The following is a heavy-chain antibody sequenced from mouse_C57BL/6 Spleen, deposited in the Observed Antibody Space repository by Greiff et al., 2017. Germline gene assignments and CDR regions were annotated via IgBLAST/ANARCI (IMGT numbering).Heavy chain of an antibody. D-gene: IGHD1-1*01. Sequence: VQLQQSGPELVKPGASVKISCKASGYAFSSSWMNWVKQRPGKGLEWIGRMYPGDGDTNYNGKFKGKATLTAYKSSSTAYMQLSSLTSEDSAVYFFACYDYGSSYGDYWGQGTTLTVSS. V-gene: IGHV1-82*01. J-gene: IGHJ2*01. CDR3: ACYDYGSSYGDY. CDR2: MYPGDGDT. CDR1: GYAFSSSW.